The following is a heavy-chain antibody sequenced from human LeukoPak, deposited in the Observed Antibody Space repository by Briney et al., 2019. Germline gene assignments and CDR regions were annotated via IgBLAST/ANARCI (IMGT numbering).Heavy chain of an antibody. CDR1: GYSFITYR. V-gene: IGHV5-51*01. J-gene: IGHJ4*02. D-gene: IGHD3-22*01. Sequence: GESLKISCKGSGYSFITYRIGWVRQMPGKGLEWMGIIYPGDSDTRYSPSFQGQVTISADKSINTAYLQWSSLKASDTAMYYCARLYSSGSYRAFDYWGQGTLVTVAS. CDR2: IYPGDSDT. CDR3: ARLYSSGSYRAFDY.